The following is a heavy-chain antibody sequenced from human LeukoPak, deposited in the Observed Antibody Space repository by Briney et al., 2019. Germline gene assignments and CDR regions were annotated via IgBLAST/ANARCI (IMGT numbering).Heavy chain of an antibody. CDR2: IYPGDSDT. CDR3: ARYYGSGKMAGTFDY. CDR1: GYSFTSYW. V-gene: IGHV5-51*01. Sequence: GESLKISCKGSGYSFTSYWIGWVRQMPGKGLEWMGIIYPGDSDTRYSPSFQGQVTISADKSISTAYLQWSSLKASDTATYYCARYYGSGKMAGTFDYWGQGTLVTVSS. J-gene: IGHJ4*02. D-gene: IGHD3-10*01.